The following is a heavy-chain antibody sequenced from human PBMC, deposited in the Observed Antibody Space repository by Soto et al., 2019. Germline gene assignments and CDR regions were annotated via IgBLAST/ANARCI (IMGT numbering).Heavy chain of an antibody. Sequence: SETLSLTCAVYGGSFSGYYWSWVRQPPGKGLEWIGEINHSGSTNYNPSLKSRVTISVDTSKNQFSLKLSSVTAADTAVYYCARYGEYYDFWSGYYPGPSWFDPWGQGTLVTVSS. V-gene: IGHV4-34*01. J-gene: IGHJ5*02. D-gene: IGHD3-3*01. CDR2: INHSGST. CDR1: GGSFSGYY. CDR3: ARYGEYYDFWSGYYPGPSWFDP.